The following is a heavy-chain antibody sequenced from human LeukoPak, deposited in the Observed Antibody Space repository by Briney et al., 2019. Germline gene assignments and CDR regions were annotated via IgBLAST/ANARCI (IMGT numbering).Heavy chain of an antibody. CDR3: ARVYGSGSYPWNANFDY. Sequence: GGSLRLSCAASGFTFSSYSMNWVRQAPGKGLEWVSSISRSSSYIYYADSVKGRFTISRDNAKNSLYLQMNSLRVEDTAVYYCARVYGSGSYPWNANFDYWGQGTLVTVSS. V-gene: IGHV3-21*01. D-gene: IGHD3-10*01. CDR2: ISRSSSYI. J-gene: IGHJ4*02. CDR1: GFTFSSYS.